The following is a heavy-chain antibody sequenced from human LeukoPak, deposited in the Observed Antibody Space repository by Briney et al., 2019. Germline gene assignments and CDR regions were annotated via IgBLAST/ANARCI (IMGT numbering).Heavy chain of an antibody. D-gene: IGHD3-10*01. V-gene: IGHV4-59*01. CDR2: IYYSGST. Sequence: PPETLSLTCTVSGGSISSYYWGWIRQPPGKGLEWIGYIYYSGSTNYNPSLKSRVTISVDTSKNQFSLKLSSVTAADTAVYYCARDRKVRGVTTYYYYGMDVWGQGTTVTVSS. CDR3: ARDRKVRGVTTYYYYGMDV. CDR1: GGSISSYY. J-gene: IGHJ6*02.